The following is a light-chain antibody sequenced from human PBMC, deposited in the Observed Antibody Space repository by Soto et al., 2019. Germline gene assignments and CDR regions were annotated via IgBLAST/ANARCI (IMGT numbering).Light chain of an antibody. Sequence: QLVLTQSPSASASLGASVKLTCTLSSGHSSYAIAWHQQQPEKGPRYLMKVNSDGSHTKGDGIPDRFSGSSSGAERYLTISSLQSEDEADYYCQTWGTGTNYVFGTGTQLTVL. CDR3: QTWGTGTNYV. V-gene: IGLV4-69*01. CDR1: SGHSSYA. CDR2: VNSDGSH. J-gene: IGLJ1*01.